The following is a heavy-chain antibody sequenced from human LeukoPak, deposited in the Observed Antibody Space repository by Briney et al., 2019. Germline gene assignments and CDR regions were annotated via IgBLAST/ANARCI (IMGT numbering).Heavy chain of an antibody. V-gene: IGHV4-59*08. J-gene: IGHJ4*02. Sequence: PSETLSLTCTVSGGSISSYYWSWIRQPPGKGLEWIGYIYYSGSTNYNPSLKSRVTISVDTSKNQFSLKLSSVTAADTAVYYCXXXXDAYGVDYWGQGTLVTVSS. CDR1: GGSISSYY. CDR3: XXXXDAYGVDY. D-gene: IGHD4-17*01. CDR2: IYYSGST.